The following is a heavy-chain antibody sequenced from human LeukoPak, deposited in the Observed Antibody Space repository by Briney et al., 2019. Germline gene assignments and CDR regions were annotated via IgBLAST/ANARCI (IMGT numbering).Heavy chain of an antibody. CDR2: ISSSDNTI. V-gene: IGHV3-48*04. Sequence: GGSLRLSCAASGFTFSSSAMSWVRQAPGKGLEWVSYISSSDNTIYYADSVKGRFTISRDNAKNSLYLQMNRLRAEDTAVYYCARDRVVGAEKYFDYWGQGTLVTVSS. CDR1: GFTFSSSA. D-gene: IGHD1-26*01. CDR3: ARDRVVGAEKYFDY. J-gene: IGHJ4*02.